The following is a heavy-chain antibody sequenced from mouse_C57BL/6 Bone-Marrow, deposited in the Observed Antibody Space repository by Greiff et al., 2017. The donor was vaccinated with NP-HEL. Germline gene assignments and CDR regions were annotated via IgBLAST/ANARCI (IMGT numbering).Heavy chain of an antibody. CDR3: ARDPRD. V-gene: IGHV3-6*01. Sequence: EVQVVESGPGLVKPSQSLSLTCSVTGYSITSGYYWNWIRQPPGNKLEWMGYISYDGSNNYNPSLKNRISITRDTSKNQFFLKLNSVTTEDTATYYCARDPRDWGQGTLVTVSA. CDR2: ISYDGSN. CDR1: GYSITSGYY. J-gene: IGHJ3*01.